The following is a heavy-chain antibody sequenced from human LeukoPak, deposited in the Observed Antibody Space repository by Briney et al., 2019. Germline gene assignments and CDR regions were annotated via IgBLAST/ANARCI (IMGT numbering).Heavy chain of an antibody. J-gene: IGHJ4*02. D-gene: IGHD3-16*01. Sequence: PGGSLRLSCVVSGFTFSNYAMGWVRQAPGQGLDWVSAISDSGVTANYADSVKGRFTISRDNSKSTLYLQMNSLRAEDTAVYYCANLNAPYWGNLDYWGQGTLVTVSS. CDR2: ISDSGVTA. CDR1: GFTFSNYA. CDR3: ANLNAPYWGNLDY. V-gene: IGHV3-23*01.